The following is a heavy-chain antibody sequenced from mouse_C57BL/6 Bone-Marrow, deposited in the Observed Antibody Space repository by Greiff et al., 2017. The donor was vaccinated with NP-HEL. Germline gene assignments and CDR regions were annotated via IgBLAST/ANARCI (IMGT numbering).Heavy chain of an antibody. V-gene: IGHV1-64*01. D-gene: IGHD1-1*01. CDR2: IHPDSGST. CDR1: GYTFTSYW. J-gene: IGHJ4*01. CDR3: ARSRYYCSSYVLYMDY. Sequence: QVQLQQPGAELVKPGASVKLSCKASGYTFTSYWMHWVKQRPGQGLEWIGMIHPDSGSTNYNEKFKSKAKLTVDKSSSTAYMQLSSLTSEDSAFYYCARSRYYCSSYVLYMDYWGQGTSVTFSS.